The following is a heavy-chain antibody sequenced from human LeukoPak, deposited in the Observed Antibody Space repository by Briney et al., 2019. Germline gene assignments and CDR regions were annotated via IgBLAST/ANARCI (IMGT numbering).Heavy chain of an antibody. J-gene: IGHJ5*02. Sequence: GGSLRLSCAASGFTFSSCEMNWVRQAPGKGLEWVSYIKRSGSTICYADSVKGRFLLCKDNAKNTSYHEMTNMRAEDTAVYYCAKDRLGYCSSTSCYVLASNWFDPWGQGTLVTVSS. CDR2: IKRSGSTI. CDR1: GFTFSSCE. V-gene: IGHV3-48*03. D-gene: IGHD2-2*01. CDR3: AKDRLGYCSSTSCYVLASNWFDP.